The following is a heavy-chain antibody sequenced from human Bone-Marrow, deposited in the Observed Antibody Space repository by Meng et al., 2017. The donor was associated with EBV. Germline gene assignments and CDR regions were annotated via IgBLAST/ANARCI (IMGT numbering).Heavy chain of an antibody. V-gene: IGHV4-4*02. CDR3: LLQVQDDDY. J-gene: IGHJ4*02. Sequence: EAGRGLGMPSGAVSLTCGVAGGSSRSRKWWSWVRQPPGKGLEWIGEIYHSGSTNYNPSLKSRVTISVDKSKNQFSLKLSSVTAADTAVYYCLLQVQDDDYWGQGTLVTVSS. D-gene: IGHD1-1*01. CDR2: IYHSGST. CDR1: GGSSRSRKW.